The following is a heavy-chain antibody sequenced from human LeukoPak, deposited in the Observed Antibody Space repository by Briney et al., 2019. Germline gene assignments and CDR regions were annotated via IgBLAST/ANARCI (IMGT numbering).Heavy chain of an antibody. CDR1: GFTFSRYW. J-gene: IGHJ6*03. CDR2: INQDGSEK. D-gene: IGHD3-3*01. CDR3: ARDHGFSYYYYYMDV. Sequence: PGGSLRLSCAASGFTFSRYWMSWVRQAPGKGLEWVANINQDGSEKYYVDSVKGRFTISRDNAKNSVYLQMNRLRAEDTAVYYCARDHGFSYYYYYMDVLGKGTTVTVSS. V-gene: IGHV3-7*01.